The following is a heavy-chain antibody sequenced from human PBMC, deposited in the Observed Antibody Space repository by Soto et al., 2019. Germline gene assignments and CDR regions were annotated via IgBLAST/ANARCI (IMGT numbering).Heavy chain of an antibody. Sequence: PGGSLRLSCAASGFTFGNYVMNWVRQAPGKGLEWVSSISGNGVSTYYADSVKGRFTVSRDNSRNTLYLQMNSLRAEDTAVYYCARPSISFPGNYWGQGTLVTVSS. D-gene: IGHD6-13*01. CDR3: ARPSISFPGNY. J-gene: IGHJ4*02. CDR2: ISGNGVST. V-gene: IGHV3-23*01. CDR1: GFTFGNYV.